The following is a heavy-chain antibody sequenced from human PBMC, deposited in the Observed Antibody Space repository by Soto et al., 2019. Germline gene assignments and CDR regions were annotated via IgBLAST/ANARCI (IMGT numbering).Heavy chain of an antibody. J-gene: IGHJ4*02. Sequence: SGPTLVNPTQTLTLTCTFSGFSLSTSGVGVGWIRQPPGKALEWLALIYWDDDKRYSPSLKSRLTITKDTSKNQVVLTMTNMDPVDTATYYCAHNVRHSEASGALRDFWAGGPLDYWGQGTLVTVSS. CDR2: IYWDDDK. D-gene: IGHD2-15*01. CDR1: GFSLSTSGVG. V-gene: IGHV2-5*02. CDR3: AHNVRHSEASGALRDFWAGGPLDY.